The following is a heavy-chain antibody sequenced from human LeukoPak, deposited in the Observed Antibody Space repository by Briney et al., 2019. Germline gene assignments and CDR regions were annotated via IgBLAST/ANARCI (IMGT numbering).Heavy chain of an antibody. Sequence: ASVKVSCKASGYTFTRYAINWVRQAPGQGLEWMGIINPSGGSTSYAQKFQGRVTMTRDMSTSTVYMELSSLRSEDTAVYYCARGLATRTNIVVVVAATLKGGFDPWGQGTLVTVSS. CDR2: INPSGGST. J-gene: IGHJ5*02. CDR1: GYTFTRYA. V-gene: IGHV1-46*01. D-gene: IGHD2-15*01. CDR3: ARGLATRTNIVVVVAATLKGGFDP.